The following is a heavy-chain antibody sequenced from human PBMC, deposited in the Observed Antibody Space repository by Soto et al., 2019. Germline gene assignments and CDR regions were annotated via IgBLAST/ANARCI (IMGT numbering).Heavy chain of an antibody. V-gene: IGHV4-39*01. CDR2: VYYGGST. CDR1: GGSISSSSYY. CDR3: AGGDYYHSSGYYFYYYTMDV. Sequence: SETLSLTCTVSGGSISSSSYYWGWIRQPPGKGLECIGNVYYGGSTYYNPSLKCRVTISVETSKSQFSLKLSSVTAADTAVYYCAGGDYYHSSGYYFYYYTMDVWGQGTTVTVSS. J-gene: IGHJ6*02. D-gene: IGHD3-22*01.